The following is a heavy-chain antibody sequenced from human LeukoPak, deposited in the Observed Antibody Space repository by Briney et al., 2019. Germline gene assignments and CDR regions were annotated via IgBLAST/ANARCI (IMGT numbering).Heavy chain of an antibody. CDR1: GFTFSSYG. V-gene: IGHV3-23*01. J-gene: IGHJ4*02. Sequence: GGSLRLSCAASGFTFSSYGMSWVRQAPGKGLEWVSAISGSDGSTYYADSVKGRFTISRDNSKNTLYLQLNSLRAEDTAVYYCAKEEYSGSLLTLGYWGQGTLVTVSS. CDR2: ISGSDGST. D-gene: IGHD1-26*01. CDR3: AKEEYSGSLLTLGY.